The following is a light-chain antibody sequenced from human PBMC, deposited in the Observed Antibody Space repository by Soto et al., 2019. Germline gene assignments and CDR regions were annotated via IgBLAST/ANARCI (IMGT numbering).Light chain of an antibody. CDR2: QVS. CDR3: SSYSSSSTFYV. Sequence: QSALTQPASVSGSPGQSITISCTGTSSDIGGFYYVSWYQHHPGKDPKLMIYQVSNRPSGVSNRFSGSKSGNTAFLTISGLQAEDEADYFCSSYSSSSTFYVFGAGTKVTVL. CDR1: SSDIGGFYY. J-gene: IGLJ1*01. V-gene: IGLV2-14*01.